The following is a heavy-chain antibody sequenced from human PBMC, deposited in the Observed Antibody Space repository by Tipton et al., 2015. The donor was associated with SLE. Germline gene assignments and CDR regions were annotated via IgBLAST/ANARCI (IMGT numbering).Heavy chain of an antibody. CDR2: ISSSSSYT. CDR1: GFTFSTYG. CDR3: AREGSVAAHFDY. J-gene: IGHJ4*02. D-gene: IGHD6-19*01. Sequence: SLRLSCAGSGFTFSTYGMHWVRQAPGKGLEWVSYISSSSSYTNYADSVKGRFTISRDNSKNTLYLQMNSLRAEDTAVYYCAREGSVAAHFDYWGQGTLVTVSS. V-gene: IGHV3-21*05.